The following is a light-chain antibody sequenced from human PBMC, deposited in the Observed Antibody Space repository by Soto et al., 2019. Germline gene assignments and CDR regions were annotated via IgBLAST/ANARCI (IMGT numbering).Light chain of an antibody. CDR2: EVT. V-gene: IGLV2-14*01. Sequence: QSALTQPASVSGSPGQSITISCTGTSSDVGGYNYVSWYQQYPGKAPKVMIYEVTNRPSGVSNRFSGSKSGNTASLTISGLQAEDEADYYCAAWDAGLKGPIFGGGTKLTVL. CDR1: SSDVGGYNY. CDR3: AAWDAGLKGPI. J-gene: IGLJ2*01.